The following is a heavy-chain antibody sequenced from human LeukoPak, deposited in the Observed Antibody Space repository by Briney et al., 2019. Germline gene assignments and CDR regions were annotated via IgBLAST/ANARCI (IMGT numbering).Heavy chain of an antibody. J-gene: IGHJ3*02. CDR2: IYTSGST. CDR1: GGSISSGSYY. V-gene: IGHV4-61*02. Sequence: SETLSLTCTVSGGSISSGSYYWSWIRQPAGKGLEWIGRIYTSGSTNYNPSLKSRVTISVDTSKNQFSLKLSSVTAADTAVYYCARSENWGSLRDAFDIWGQGTMVTVSS. D-gene: IGHD7-27*01. CDR3: ARSENWGSLRDAFDI.